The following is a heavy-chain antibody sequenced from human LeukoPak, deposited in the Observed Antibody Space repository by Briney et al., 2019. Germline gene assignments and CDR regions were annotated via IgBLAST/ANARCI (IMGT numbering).Heavy chain of an antibody. CDR2: IKQDGSEK. V-gene: IGHV3-7*01. D-gene: IGHD6-25*01. Sequence: GGSLRLSCAASGFTFRSYCMTWVRQAPGKGREWVANIKQDGSEKHYVGSVKGRFAISRDNAKNSLYLQMNSLRAEDTAVYYCARVGFYYYYYMDVWGRGTTVTVSS. CDR1: GFTFRSYC. J-gene: IGHJ6*03. CDR3: ARVGFYYYYYMDV.